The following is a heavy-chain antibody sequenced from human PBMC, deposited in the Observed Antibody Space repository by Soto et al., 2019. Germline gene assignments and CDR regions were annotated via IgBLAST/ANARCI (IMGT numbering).Heavy chain of an antibody. CDR2: IYYSGST. J-gene: IGHJ3*02. Sequence: PSETLSLTCTVSGGSISSGGYYWSWIRQHPGKGLEWIGYIYYSGSTYYNPSLKSRVTISVDTSKNQFSLKLSSVTAADTAVYYCASSRPGDALLWFGEFRDAFDIWGQGTMVTVSS. D-gene: IGHD3-10*01. V-gene: IGHV4-31*03. CDR3: ASSRPGDALLWFGEFRDAFDI. CDR1: GGSISSGGYY.